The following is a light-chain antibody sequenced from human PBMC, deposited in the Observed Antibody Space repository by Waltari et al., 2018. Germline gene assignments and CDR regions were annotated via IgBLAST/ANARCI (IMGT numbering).Light chain of an antibody. CDR2: GAS. Sequence: EIVLTQSPGTLSLSPGERATLSCRASQSVSSFLAWYQQKPGQAPRLLIYGASSRAAGIPDRFSGSGSGTDFTLTISGLEPEDFALYYCQQYGSSPPNTFGQGTKLEI. V-gene: IGKV3-20*01. J-gene: IGKJ2*01. CDR3: QQYGSSPPNT. CDR1: QSVSSF.